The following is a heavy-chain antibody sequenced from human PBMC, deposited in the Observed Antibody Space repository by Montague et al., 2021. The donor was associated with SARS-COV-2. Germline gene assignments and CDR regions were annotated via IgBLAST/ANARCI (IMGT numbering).Heavy chain of an antibody. CDR2: INGSGGST. V-gene: IGHV3-23*01. D-gene: IGHD2-15*01. J-gene: IGHJ4*02. CDR1: GFTVSTAV. Sequence: SLRLSCPASGFTVSTAVVSWVRQAPGKGLEWVSTINGSGGSTYYADSMRGRFTISRDNSENTLYLQMNSLRAEDTAIYYCAKGRGTSCSDYWGQGTLVTVSS. CDR3: AKGRGTSCSDY.